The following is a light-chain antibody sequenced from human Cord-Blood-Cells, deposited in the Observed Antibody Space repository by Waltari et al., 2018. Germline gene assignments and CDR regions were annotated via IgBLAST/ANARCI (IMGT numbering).Light chain of an antibody. Sequence: DIKMTPSPSSLSASVRDRVTITCRASQSISSYLNWYQQKPGKAPKLLIYAASSLQSGVPSRFSGSGSGTDFTLTISSLQPEDFATYYCQQSYSTPPWTFGQGTKVEIK. CDR2: AAS. V-gene: IGKV1-39*01. CDR3: QQSYSTPPWT. J-gene: IGKJ1*01. CDR1: QSISSY.